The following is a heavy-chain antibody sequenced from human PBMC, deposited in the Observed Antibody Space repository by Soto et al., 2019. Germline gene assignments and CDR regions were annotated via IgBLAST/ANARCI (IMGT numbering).Heavy chain of an antibody. J-gene: IGHJ4*02. CDR2: VFHTGFT. CDR1: GGSVSGSYYY. Sequence: TLSLTCAVSGGSVSGSYYYWAWLRQSPGKGPEWIGSVFHTGFTSYNPSLESRVSVSVDTSKSQFSLKLSAVTASDTAVYYCATSQKGYNWNYFDHWGQGALVTVSS. CDR3: ATSQKGYNWNYFDH. V-gene: IGHV4-39*01. D-gene: IGHD1-1*01.